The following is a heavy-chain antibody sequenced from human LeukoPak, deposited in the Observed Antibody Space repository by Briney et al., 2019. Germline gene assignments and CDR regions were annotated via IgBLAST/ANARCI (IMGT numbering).Heavy chain of an antibody. D-gene: IGHD3-3*01. J-gene: IGHJ4*02. CDR1: GFTFSSYG. CDR3: AKDPYDFWSGYYIRGYYFDY. CDR2: ISYDGSNK. V-gene: IGHV3-30*18. Sequence: GSLRLSCAASGFTFSSYGMHWVRQAPGKGLEWVAVISYDGSNKYYADSVKGRFTISRDNSKNTLYLQMNSLRAEDTAVYYCAKDPYDFWSGYYIRGYYFDYWGQGTLVTVSS.